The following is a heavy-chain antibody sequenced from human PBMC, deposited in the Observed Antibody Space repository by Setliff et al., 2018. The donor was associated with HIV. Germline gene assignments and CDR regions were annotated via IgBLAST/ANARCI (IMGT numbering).Heavy chain of an antibody. CDR3: ARVGYYDTSFDY. Sequence: SETLSLTCAVSGYSISSGYYWGWIRQPPGKGLEWIGSIFHSAATNYNPSLKSRVTISADTSKNHFSLRLNSVTAADTAVYYCARVGYYDTSFDYWGQGTLVTVSS. J-gene: IGHJ4*02. CDR2: IFHSAAT. CDR1: GYSISSGYY. D-gene: IGHD3-22*01. V-gene: IGHV4-38-2*01.